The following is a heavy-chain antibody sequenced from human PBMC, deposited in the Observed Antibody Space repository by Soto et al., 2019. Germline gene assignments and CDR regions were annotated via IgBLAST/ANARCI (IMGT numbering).Heavy chain of an antibody. CDR3: ARLTKQQLVLDY. D-gene: IGHD6-13*01. V-gene: IGHV4-34*01. Sequence: SETLSLTCAVYGGSFSGYYWSWIRQPPGKGLEWIGEINHSGSTNYNPSLKSRVTISVDTSKNQFSLKLSSVTAADTAVYYCARLTKQQLVLDYWGQGTLVTVSS. CDR1: GGSFSGYY. CDR2: INHSGST. J-gene: IGHJ4*02.